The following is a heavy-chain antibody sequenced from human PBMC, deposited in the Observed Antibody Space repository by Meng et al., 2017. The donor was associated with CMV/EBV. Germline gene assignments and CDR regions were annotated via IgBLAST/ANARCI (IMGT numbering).Heavy chain of an antibody. V-gene: IGHV3-33*01. CDR1: GFTFSSYG. J-gene: IGHJ6*02. CDR2: IWYDGSNK. D-gene: IGHD1-14*01. Sequence: GGSLRLSCAASGFTFSSYGMHWVRQAPGKGLEWVAVIWYDGSNKYYADSVKGRFTISRDNSKNTLYLQMNSLRAEDTAVYFCVREPRGGPSNHYYGIDVWGRGTTVTVSS. CDR3: VREPRGGPSNHYYGIDV.